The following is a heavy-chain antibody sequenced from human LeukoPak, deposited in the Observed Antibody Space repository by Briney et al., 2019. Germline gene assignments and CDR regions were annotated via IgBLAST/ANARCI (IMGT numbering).Heavy chain of an antibody. CDR3: VRAYHPGGWFDP. V-gene: IGHV3-53*01. Sequence: GGSLRLSCAASGFTVSSNYMTWVRQAPGKGLEYVSVLDSGGATHYADSVKGRFTISRDNAKDSLYLQMNSLTAEDTAMYYCVRAYHPGGWFDPWGQGTLVTVSS. CDR2: LDSGGAT. CDR1: GFTVSSNY. J-gene: IGHJ5*02. D-gene: IGHD2-21*01.